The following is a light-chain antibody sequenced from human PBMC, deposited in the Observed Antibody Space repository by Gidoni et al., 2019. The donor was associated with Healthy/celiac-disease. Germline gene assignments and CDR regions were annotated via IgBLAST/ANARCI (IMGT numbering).Light chain of an antibody. Sequence: QSVLTQPPSASGTTGQRVTISCSGSSSNIGSNYVSWYQQLPGTAPKLLIYRNNQRPSGVPDRFSGSKSGTSASLAISGLRSEDEADYYCAAWDDSLSGVVFGGGTKLTVL. CDR1: SSNIGSNY. CDR3: AAWDDSLSGVV. CDR2: RNN. J-gene: IGLJ2*01. V-gene: IGLV1-47*01.